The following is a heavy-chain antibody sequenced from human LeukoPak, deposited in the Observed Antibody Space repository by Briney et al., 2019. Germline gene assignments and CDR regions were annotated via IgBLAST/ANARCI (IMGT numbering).Heavy chain of an antibody. CDR1: GFTSSIYT. D-gene: IGHD2-15*01. Sequence: GGSLRLSCVASGFTSSIYTMTWFRHAPGKGLEWVSSISGSGDTTYFADSVRGRFTLSRDNSRNTLFLQMDSLRVDDTAVYYCAKAKGGLWGQGTLVTVSS. J-gene: IGHJ4*02. V-gene: IGHV3-23*01. CDR3: AKAKGGL. CDR2: ISGSGDTT.